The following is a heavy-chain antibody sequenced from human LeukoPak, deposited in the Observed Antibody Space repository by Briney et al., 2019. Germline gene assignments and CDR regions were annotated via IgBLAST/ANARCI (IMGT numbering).Heavy chain of an antibody. D-gene: IGHD3-10*01. J-gene: IGHJ6*02. CDR1: GYTFTGYD. Sequence: ASVKVSCKASGYTFTGYDINWVRQATGQGLEWMGWVDPNSGNTGYAQKFQGRVTMTRNTSISTAYMELSSLRSEDTAVYYCARGITMVRGVIFYVWGQGTTVTVSS. CDR3: ARGITMVRGVIFYV. V-gene: IGHV1-8*01. CDR2: VDPNSGNT.